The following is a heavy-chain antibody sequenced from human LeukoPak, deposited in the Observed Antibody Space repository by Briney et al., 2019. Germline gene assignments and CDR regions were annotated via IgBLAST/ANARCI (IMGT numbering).Heavy chain of an antibody. D-gene: IGHD1-26*01. V-gene: IGHV3-21*01. J-gene: IGHJ6*03. Sequence: PGGSLRLSCAASGFTFNRYSMNWVRQAPGKGLEWVSSISSSSSYIYYAHSVKGRFTISRDNAKNSLYLQMNTLRAEDTAVYYCARAYSESYGLGYYYMDVWGKGTTVTIPS. CDR3: ARAYSESYGLGYYYMDV. CDR2: ISSSSSYI. CDR1: GFTFNRYS.